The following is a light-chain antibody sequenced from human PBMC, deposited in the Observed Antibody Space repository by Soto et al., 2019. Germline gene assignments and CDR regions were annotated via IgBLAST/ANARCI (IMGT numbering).Light chain of an antibody. CDR2: LGS. V-gene: IGKV2-28*01. Sequence: VITQSPLSLPVTFGEPASISCRSTQSLLRSNGYNYLDWYFQKPGQSPQLLIYLGSNRPSGLPDRFCGSCSGTNFTLRISRVKAEDVGVYYCMQCLRTVLSFGPGTIVHVK. J-gene: IGKJ3*01. CDR3: MQCLRTVLS. CDR1: QSLLRSNGYNY.